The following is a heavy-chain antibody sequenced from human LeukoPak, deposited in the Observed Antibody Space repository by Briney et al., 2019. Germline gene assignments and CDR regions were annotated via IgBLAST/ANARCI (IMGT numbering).Heavy chain of an antibody. V-gene: IGHV1-24*01. CDR3: ATPLARWEPEAFDY. CDR2: FDPEDGET. D-gene: IGHD1-26*01. CDR1: GYTLTELS. Sequence: GASVKVSCKVSGYTLTELSMHWVRQAPGKGLEWMGGFDPEDGETIYAQKFQGRVTMTEDTSTDTAYMELSSLRSEETAVYYCATPLARWEPEAFDYWGQGTLVTVSS. J-gene: IGHJ4*02.